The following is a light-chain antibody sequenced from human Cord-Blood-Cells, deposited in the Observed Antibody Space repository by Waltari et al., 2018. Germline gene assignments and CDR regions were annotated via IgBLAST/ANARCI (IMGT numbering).Light chain of an antibody. J-gene: IGLJ1*01. CDR1: SRDVGGYNY. V-gene: IGLV2-11*01. CDR3: CSYAGSYTYV. CDR2: DVS. Sequence: QSALTQPRSVSGSPGQSVTISCTGPSRDVGGYNYVPWYQQPPGKAPKLMIYDVSKRPSGVPDRFSGSKSGNTASLTISGLQAEDEADYYCCSYAGSYTYVFGTGTKVTVL.